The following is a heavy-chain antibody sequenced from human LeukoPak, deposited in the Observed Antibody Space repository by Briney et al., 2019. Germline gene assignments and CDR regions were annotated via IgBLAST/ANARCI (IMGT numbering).Heavy chain of an antibody. CDR1: GFTFSSYG. V-gene: IGHV3-33*06. D-gene: IGHD6-19*01. CDR2: IWYDGSNK. Sequence: PGRSLRLSCAASGFTFSSYGMHWVRQAPGKGLEWVAVIWYDGSNKYYADSVKGRFTISRYNSKNTLYLQMNSLRAEDTAVYYCAKDRYSSGWYGSDYWGQGTLVTVSS. CDR3: AKDRYSSGWYGSDY. J-gene: IGHJ4*02.